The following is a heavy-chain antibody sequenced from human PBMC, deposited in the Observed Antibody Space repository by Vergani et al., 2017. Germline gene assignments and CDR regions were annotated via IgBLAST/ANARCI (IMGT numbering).Heavy chain of an antibody. CDR1: GGSLSSGVYY. J-gene: IGHJ4*02. V-gene: IGHV4-31*03. D-gene: IGHD3-22*01. CDR2: IYSTGST. CDR3: ARMGGYDEGDAFRIGYFDS. Sequence: QVQLQESGPGLLKPSQTLSLTCTVSGGSLSSGVYYWNWIRQHPGKGLEWIGYIYSTGSTHHNPSLRRRINMSVDTSKNQFSLKLNSVTAADTAMYYCARMGGYDEGDAFRIGYFDSWGPGILVTVSS.